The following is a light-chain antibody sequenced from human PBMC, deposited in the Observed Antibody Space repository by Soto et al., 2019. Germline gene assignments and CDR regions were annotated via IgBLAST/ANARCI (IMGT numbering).Light chain of an antibody. J-gene: IGKJ4*01. CDR2: WAS. CDR1: QSVLSSSNNKNY. Sequence: DVVLSPSQDSPSVARASSSTINCKSSQSVLSSSNNKNYLAWYQQKPGQPPKVVIYWASTRGSGVPDRFSGSGSGTDFTLTSSSLQAEDVAVYYCQYYVRTPSFGGGTKVDI. CDR3: QYYVRTPS. V-gene: IGKV4-1*01.